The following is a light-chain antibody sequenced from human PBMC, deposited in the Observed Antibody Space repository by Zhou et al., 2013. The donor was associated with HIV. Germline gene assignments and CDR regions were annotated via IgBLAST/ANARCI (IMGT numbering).Light chain of an antibody. CDR1: ESVRSGY. CDR3: QQYGSSPVT. CDR2: GAS. Sequence: DIVLTQSPGTLSLSPGERVTLSCRASESVRSGYLAWYQQTLGRAPRLLIYGASNRATGIPDRFSGSGSGTDFTLTISRLEPEDFAVYYCQQYGSSPVTFGGGTESGHQT. V-gene: IGKV3-20*01. J-gene: IGKJ4*01.